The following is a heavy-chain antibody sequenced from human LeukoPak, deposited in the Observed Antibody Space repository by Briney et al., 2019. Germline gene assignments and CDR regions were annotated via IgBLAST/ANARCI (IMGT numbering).Heavy chain of an antibody. CDR3: ARMWGRSGWSDY. CDR2: IDIDGSST. J-gene: IGHJ4*02. V-gene: IGHV3-74*01. D-gene: IGHD6-19*01. Sequence: PGGSLRLSCAASGFTFSSYWMHWARQAPGKGLVWVSRIDIDGSSTNYADSVKGRFTISRDNAKNTVYLQMNNLRAEDTAMYYCARMWGRSGWSDYWGQGTLVTVSS. CDR1: GFTFSSYW.